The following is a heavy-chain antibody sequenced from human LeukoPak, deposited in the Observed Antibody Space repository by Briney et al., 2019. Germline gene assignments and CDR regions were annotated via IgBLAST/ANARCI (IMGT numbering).Heavy chain of an antibody. D-gene: IGHD6-13*01. CDR3: ATFKGLKYSSSWPPFDY. CDR1: GYTLTELS. CDR2: FDPEDGET. V-gene: IGHV1-24*01. Sequence: GASVKVSCKVSGYTLTELSMHWVRQAPGKGLEWMGGFDPEDGETIYAQKFQGRVTMTEDTSTDTAYMELSSLRSEDTAVYYCATFKGLKYSSSWPPFDYWGQGTLVTVSS. J-gene: IGHJ4*02.